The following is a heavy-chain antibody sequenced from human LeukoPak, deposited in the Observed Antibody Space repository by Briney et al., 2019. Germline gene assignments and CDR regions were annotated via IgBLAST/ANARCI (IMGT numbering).Heavy chain of an antibody. D-gene: IGHD3-16*01. CDR1: GFTFSDYY. J-gene: IGHJ6*02. V-gene: IGHV3-11*01. CDR2: ISSSGRTI. Sequence: PGGSLRLSCTASGFTFSDYYMSWTRQAPGKGLDWVLYISSSGRTIYYADSVKGRFTISRDNAKNSLYLQMNSLRAEDTALYYCASMKSSYYYGMDVWGQGTTVTVSS. CDR3: ASMKSSYYYGMDV.